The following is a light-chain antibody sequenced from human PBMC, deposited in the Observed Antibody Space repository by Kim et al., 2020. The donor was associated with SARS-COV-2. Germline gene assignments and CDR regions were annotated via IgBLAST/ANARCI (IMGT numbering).Light chain of an antibody. Sequence: EIVMTQSPASLSVSPGERATLSCRASQGISSNLAWYQQKPGQAPRLLIYGASTRATGIPARFSGSGSGTEFTLTISSLQSEDFATYYCQKYNNAPRTFGQGTKVDIK. V-gene: IGKV3-15*01. CDR1: QGISSN. J-gene: IGKJ1*01. CDR3: QKYNNAPRT. CDR2: GAS.